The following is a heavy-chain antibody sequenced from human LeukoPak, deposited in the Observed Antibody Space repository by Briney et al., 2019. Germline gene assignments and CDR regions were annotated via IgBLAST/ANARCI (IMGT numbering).Heavy chain of an antibody. CDR3: TRDREGRSYYVLAY. CDR1: GFTISSYY. V-gene: IGHV3-7*05. CDR2: IKEDGSAS. J-gene: IGHJ4*02. D-gene: IGHD1-26*01. Sequence: GGSLRLSCAASGFTISSYYMSWVRQAPGKGLEWLANIKEDGSASNYVDSVKGRFTISRDNAKNSVYLQMNSLRAEDTAVYYCTRDREGRSYYVLAYWGQGTLVTVSS.